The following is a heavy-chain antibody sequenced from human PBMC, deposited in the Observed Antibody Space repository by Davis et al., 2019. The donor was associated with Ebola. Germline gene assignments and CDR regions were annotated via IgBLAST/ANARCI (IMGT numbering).Heavy chain of an antibody. CDR3: ARLRGCSSTSCYSRGADY. CDR1: GYSFTSYW. J-gene: IGHJ4*02. V-gene: IGHV5-51*01. D-gene: IGHD2-2*01. CDR2: IYPGDSDT. Sequence: PGGSLRLSCKGSGYSFTSYWIGRVRQMPGKGLEWMGIIYPGDSDTRYSPSFQGQVTISADKSISTAYLQWSSLKASDTAMYYCARLRGCSSTSCYSRGADYWGQGTLVTVSS.